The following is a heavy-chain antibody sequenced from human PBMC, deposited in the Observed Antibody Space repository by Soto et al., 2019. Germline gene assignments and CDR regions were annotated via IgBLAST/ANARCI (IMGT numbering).Heavy chain of an antibody. V-gene: IGHV1-69*13. CDR2: IIPSFGTA. CDR1: GDAYNSQS. D-gene: IGHD5-12*01. Sequence: ASVKASCEAPGDAYNSQSINWPRQAPGKRPEWMGGIIPSFGTANYAQKFQGRVTITADESTSTAYMELRSLRSDDTAVYYCAKVDIVATITAPPDYWGQGTLVTVSS. CDR3: AKVDIVATITAPPDY. J-gene: IGHJ4*02.